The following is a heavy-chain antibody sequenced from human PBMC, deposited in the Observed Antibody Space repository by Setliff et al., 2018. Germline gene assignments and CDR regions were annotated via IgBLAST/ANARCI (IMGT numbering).Heavy chain of an antibody. Sequence: PGESLKISCKGSGYSFTSYWIAWVRQMPGKGLEWMGIIYPGDSDTRYSPSFQGQVTISADRSTRTAYLQWSSLKASDTAFYYCARSDYGDYFAWDSYDMDVWGQGTTVTVSS. CDR3: ARSDYGDYFAWDSYDMDV. D-gene: IGHD4-17*01. CDR2: IYPGDSDT. CDR1: GYSFTSYW. V-gene: IGHV5-51*01. J-gene: IGHJ6*02.